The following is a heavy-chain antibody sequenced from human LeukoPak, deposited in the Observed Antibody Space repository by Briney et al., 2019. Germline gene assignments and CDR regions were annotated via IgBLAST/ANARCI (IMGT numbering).Heavy chain of an antibody. CDR3: ARGVVIAPQTFDY. D-gene: IGHD2-21*01. J-gene: IGHJ4*02. CDR2: IYYSGST. V-gene: IGHV4-59*01. CDR1: GDSISGFY. Sequence: PSETLSLTCTVSGDSISGFYWSWIRQPPGKGLEWIGYIYYSGSTNYNPSLKSRVTISVDTSKNQFSLRLSSVTAADTALYYCARGVVIAPQTFDYWGQGTLVTVSS.